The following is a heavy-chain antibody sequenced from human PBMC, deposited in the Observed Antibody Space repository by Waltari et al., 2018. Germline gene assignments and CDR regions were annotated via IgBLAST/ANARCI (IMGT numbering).Heavy chain of an antibody. CDR1: GGSISSSNW. D-gene: IGHD2-15*01. CDR3: ATASCSGGSCYYPEDAFDI. CDR2: IYHSGST. Sequence: QVQLQESGPGLVKPSETLSLTCAVSGGSISSSNWWSWVRQPPGTGLEWIGEIYHSGSTNYNPSLKSRVTISVDKSKNQFSLKLSSVTAADTAVYYCATASCSGGSCYYPEDAFDIWGQGTMVTVSS. V-gene: IGHV4-4*02. J-gene: IGHJ3*02.